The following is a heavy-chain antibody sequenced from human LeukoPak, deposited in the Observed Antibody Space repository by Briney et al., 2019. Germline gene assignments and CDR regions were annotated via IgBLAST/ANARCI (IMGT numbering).Heavy chain of an antibody. D-gene: IGHD3-3*01. V-gene: IGHV3-7*01. Sequence: PGGSLRLSCAASGFTFSSYWMSWVRQAPGKGLEWVANIKQDGSEKYYVDSVKGRFTISRDNAKNSLYLQMNSLRAEDTAVYYCARSTYDFWSGSYFDYWGQGTLVTVSS. CDR1: GFTFSSYW. CDR3: ARSTYDFWSGSYFDY. CDR2: IKQDGSEK. J-gene: IGHJ4*02.